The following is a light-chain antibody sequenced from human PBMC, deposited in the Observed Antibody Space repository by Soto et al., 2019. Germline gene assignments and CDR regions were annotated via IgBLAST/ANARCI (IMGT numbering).Light chain of an antibody. J-gene: IGKJ3*01. CDR2: AAS. Sequence: DIQLTQSPSFLSASVGDRVTTTCRASQGISSFLGGYQLKPGEPPKHLIYAASTLQSGVPSRFSGSGSGKEFTLTISSQQPEDFATYYCQQLNSIPFTFGPGTKVDIK. V-gene: IGKV1-9*01. CDR1: QGISSF. CDR3: QQLNSIPFT.